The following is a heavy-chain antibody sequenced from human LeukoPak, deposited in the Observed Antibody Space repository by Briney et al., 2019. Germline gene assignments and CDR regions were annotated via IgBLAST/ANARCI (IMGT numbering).Heavy chain of an antibody. V-gene: IGHV1-2*04. J-gene: IGHJ6*02. CDR2: INPNSGGT. CDR3: ARDTQITYRPKGYYGMDV. CDR1: GYTFTGYY. Sequence: GASVKVSCRASGYTFTGYYMHWVRQAPGQGLEWMGWINPNSGGTNYAQKFQGWVTMTRDTSISTAYMELSRLRSDDTAVYYCARDTQITYRPKGYYGMDVWGQGTTVTVSS. D-gene: IGHD3-16*01.